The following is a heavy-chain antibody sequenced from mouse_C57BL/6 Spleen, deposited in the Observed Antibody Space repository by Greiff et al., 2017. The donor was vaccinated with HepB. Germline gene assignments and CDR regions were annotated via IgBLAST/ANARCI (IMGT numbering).Heavy chain of an antibody. CDR3: AGRGKRAWLAY. V-gene: IGHV5-17*01. D-gene: IGHD2-1*01. CDR2: ISSGSSTI. CDR1: GFTFSDYG. Sequence: EVMLVESGGGLVKPGGSLKLSCAASGFTFSDYGMHWVRQAPEKGLEWVAYISSGSSTIYYADTVKGRFTISRDNAKNTLFLQMTSLRSEDTAMYYCAGRGKRAWLAYWGQGTLVTVSA. J-gene: IGHJ3*01.